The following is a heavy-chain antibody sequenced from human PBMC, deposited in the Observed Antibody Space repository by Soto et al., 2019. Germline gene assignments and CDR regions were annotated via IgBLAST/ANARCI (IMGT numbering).Heavy chain of an antibody. CDR1: GGTFSSYA. V-gene: IGHV1-69*12. J-gene: IGHJ5*02. CDR3: ARDRGPSSGYYPYWFDP. D-gene: IGHD3-22*01. CDR2: IIPIFGTA. Sequence: QVQLVQSGAEVKKPGSSVKVSCKASGGTFSSYAITWVRQAPGQGLEWMGGIIPIFGTANYAQKFQGRVTITADESTSTAYMGLSSLRSEDTAVYYCARDRGPSSGYYPYWFDPWGQGTRVTVSS.